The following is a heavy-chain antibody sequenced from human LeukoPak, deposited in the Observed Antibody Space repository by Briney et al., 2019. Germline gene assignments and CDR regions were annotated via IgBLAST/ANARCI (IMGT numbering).Heavy chain of an antibody. Sequence: GGSLRLSCAASGFTFSSYAMSWVRQAPGKGLEWVSDISGSGGGTYYADSVKGRFTISRDNSKNTLYLQMNSLRAEDTAVYYCAKAANVDIVATIPANLDFWGQGTLVTVSS. CDR1: GFTFSSYA. J-gene: IGHJ4*02. D-gene: IGHD5-12*01. V-gene: IGHV3-23*01. CDR3: AKAANVDIVATIPANLDF. CDR2: ISGSGGGT.